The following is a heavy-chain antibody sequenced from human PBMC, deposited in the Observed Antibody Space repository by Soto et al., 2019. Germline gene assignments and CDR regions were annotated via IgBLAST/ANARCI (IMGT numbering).Heavy chain of an antibody. D-gene: IGHD7-27*01. CDR1: GGSFTAYY. J-gene: IGHJ5*02. CDR2: IHHSGST. CDR3: VRGRWGDP. Sequence: SETLSLTCAVSGGSFTAYYWRWVRQSPDMRLEWIGEIHHSGSTTYNPSLESRVTISVDTSKRQFSLKLTSVTAADTAVYYCVRGRWGDPWGQGTLVTVSS. V-gene: IGHV4-34*01.